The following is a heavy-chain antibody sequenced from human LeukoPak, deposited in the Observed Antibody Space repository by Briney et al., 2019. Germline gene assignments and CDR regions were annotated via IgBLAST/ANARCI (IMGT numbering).Heavy chain of an antibody. J-gene: IGHJ4*02. CDR1: GGSISSYY. D-gene: IGHD3-3*01. CDR3: ARGYDFWSGYYGFDY. V-gene: IGHV4-59*01. CDR2: IYYSGST. Sequence: KPSETLSLTCTVSGGSISSYYWSWIRQPPGKGLEWIGYIYYSGSTNYNPSLKSRVTISVDTSKNQFSLKLSSVTAADTAVYYCARGYDFWSGYYGFDYWGQGTLVTVPS.